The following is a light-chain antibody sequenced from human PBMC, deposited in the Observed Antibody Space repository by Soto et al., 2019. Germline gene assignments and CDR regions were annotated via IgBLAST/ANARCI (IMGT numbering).Light chain of an antibody. J-gene: IGKJ5*01. CDR3: QHYSSSPPAIT. CDR1: QSVTSGY. V-gene: IGKV3-20*01. CDR2: GAS. Sequence: EIVLTQSPGTLSLSPGERATLSCRASQSVTSGYLAWYQQQPNQAPRLLIYGASYRATGIPDRFSGGGSVTDFTLTISRLEPEDFAVYYCQHYSSSPPAITFGQGTRLEIK.